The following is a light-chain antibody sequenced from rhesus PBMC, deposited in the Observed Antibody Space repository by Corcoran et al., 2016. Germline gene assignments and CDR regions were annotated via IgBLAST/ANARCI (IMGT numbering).Light chain of an antibody. V-gene: IGKV1-33*02. CDR3: QLYNSYPLP. Sequence: DIQMTQSPSSLSASVGDTVTITCQASQGIKKDLAWNQQKPGKAPKLLIYVASTLQSGVPSRFSGRGSGTVFTLTISSLQPEDFATSYCQLYNSYPLPFGGGTKVELK. CDR2: VAS. CDR1: QGIKKD. J-gene: IGKJ4*01.